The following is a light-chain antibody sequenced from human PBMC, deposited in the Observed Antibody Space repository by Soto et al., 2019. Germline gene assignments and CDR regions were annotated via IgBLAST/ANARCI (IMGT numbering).Light chain of an antibody. CDR1: QSINNY. V-gene: IGKV1-39*01. CDR3: HPTYSINFT. Sequence: DVQMTQSPSSLPASVGDRVTFTCRASQSINNYLNWYQQRPGTAPKLLIHAASSLQGGVAWRVSRSGSGTDFTLTISRLPAVDFATYYSHPTYSINFT. CDR2: AAS. J-gene: IGKJ3*01.